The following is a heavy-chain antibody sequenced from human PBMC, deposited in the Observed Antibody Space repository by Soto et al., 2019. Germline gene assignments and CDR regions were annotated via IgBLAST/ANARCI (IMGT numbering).Heavy chain of an antibody. D-gene: IGHD5-18*01. Sequence: GESLKISCKGSGYHFTDYWISWVRQMPGKGLEWMGRVDPSDSYANYSPSFQGRVTISADKSISTAYLQWSSLKASDTAIYYCGRVRVDKAEGWFDPWGQGTLVTVSS. CDR2: VDPSDSYA. V-gene: IGHV5-10-1*01. CDR3: GRVRVDKAEGWFDP. CDR1: GYHFTDYW. J-gene: IGHJ5*02.